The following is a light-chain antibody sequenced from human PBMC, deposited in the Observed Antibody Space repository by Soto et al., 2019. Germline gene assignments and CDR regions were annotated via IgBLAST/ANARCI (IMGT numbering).Light chain of an antibody. CDR3: GTWVSSLSAGV. CDR2: ESN. J-gene: IGLJ3*02. Sequence: QSVLTQPPSVSAAPGQRVTISCSGSSSNVGSNFVSWYQQVPGTAPKLLIYESNKRPSEIPDRFSGSKSGTSATLDITGLQTGDEADYYCGTWVSSLSAGVFCGGTKLTVL. CDR1: SSNVGSNF. V-gene: IGLV1-51*02.